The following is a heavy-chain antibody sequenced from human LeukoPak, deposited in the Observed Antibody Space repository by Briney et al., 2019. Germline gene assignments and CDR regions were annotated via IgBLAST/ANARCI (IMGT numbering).Heavy chain of an antibody. CDR1: GFTFDDYA. Sequence: GRSLRLSCAASGFTFDDYAMPWVRQAPGKGLEWASGISWNSGSIGYADSVKGRFTISRDNAKNSPYLQMNSLRAEDTALYYCAKADDYYGSGSPDYWGQGTLVTVSS. J-gene: IGHJ4*02. CDR3: AKADDYYGSGSPDY. D-gene: IGHD3-10*01. V-gene: IGHV3-9*01. CDR2: ISWNSGSI.